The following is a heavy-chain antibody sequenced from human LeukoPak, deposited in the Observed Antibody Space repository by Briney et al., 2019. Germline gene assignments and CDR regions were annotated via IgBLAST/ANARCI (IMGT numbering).Heavy chain of an antibody. CDR2: MNPNSGNT. CDR1: GYTFTSDD. J-gene: IGHJ5*02. CDR3: ARDRAIAARPYWFDP. V-gene: IGHV1-8*01. D-gene: IGHD6-6*01. Sequence: ASVKVSCKASGYTFTSDDINWVRQASGQGLEWMGWMNPNSGNTGYAQKFQGRVTMTRNTSISTAYMELSSLRSEDTAVYYCARDRAIAARPYWFDPWGQGTLVTVSS.